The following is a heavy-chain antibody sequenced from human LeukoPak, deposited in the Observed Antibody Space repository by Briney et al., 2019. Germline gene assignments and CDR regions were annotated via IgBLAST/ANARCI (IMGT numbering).Heavy chain of an antibody. CDR2: INPSGGST. V-gene: IGHV1-46*01. D-gene: IGHD3-22*01. Sequence: ASVKVSCKASGYTFTSYYMHWVLQAPGQGLEWMGIINPSGGSTSYAQKFQGRVTMTRDTSTSTVYMELSSLRSEDTAVYYCARDQTPTYYYDSRSLDYWGQGTLVTVSS. J-gene: IGHJ4*02. CDR1: GYTFTSYY. CDR3: ARDQTPTYYYDSRSLDY.